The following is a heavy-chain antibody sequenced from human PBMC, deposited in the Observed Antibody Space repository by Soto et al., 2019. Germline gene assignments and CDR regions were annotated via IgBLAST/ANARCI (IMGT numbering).Heavy chain of an antibody. CDR3: AHRVLRTVFGLVTTTAIYFDF. D-gene: IGHD3-3*01. V-gene: IGHV2-5*02. J-gene: IGHJ4*02. Sequence: QITLKESGPTVVKPTETLTLTCTFTGFSLTTSGVGVGWVRQSPGKAPEWLALIYWDDDKRYSTSLNSRLIMHKDTSKNQVVLTMANVDPADTATYYCAHRVLRTVFGLVTTTAIYFDFWGPGTPVVVSS. CDR2: IYWDDDK. CDR1: GFSLTTSGVG.